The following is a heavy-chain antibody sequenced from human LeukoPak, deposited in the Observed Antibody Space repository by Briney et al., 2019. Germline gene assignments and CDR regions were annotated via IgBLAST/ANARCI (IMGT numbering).Heavy chain of an antibody. D-gene: IGHD2-2*01. CDR2: IYYSGST. CDR3: SGIVVVPAAPLYYYYGMAV. V-gene: IGHV4-31*03. CDR1: GGSISSGGYY. Sequence: SQTLSLTCTVSGGSISSGGYYWSWIRQHPGKGLEWIGYIYYSGSTYYNPSLKSRVTISVDTSKNQFSLKLSSVTAADTAVYYCSGIVVVPAAPLYYYYGMAVWGQGTTVTVSS. J-gene: IGHJ6*02.